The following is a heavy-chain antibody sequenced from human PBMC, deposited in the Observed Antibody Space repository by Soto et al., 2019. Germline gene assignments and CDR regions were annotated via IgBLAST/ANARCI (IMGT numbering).Heavy chain of an antibody. Sequence: SETLSLTCTVSGGSINGYYWSWIRQPPGKGLEWIGYISYSGSTNYSPSLKSRVTISVDTSKNQFSLKLSSVTAADTAVYYCARDWGGGTFDYWGQGTLVTVSS. CDR3: ARDWGGGTFDY. D-gene: IGHD3-16*01. CDR2: ISYSGST. CDR1: GGSINGYY. J-gene: IGHJ4*02. V-gene: IGHV4-59*01.